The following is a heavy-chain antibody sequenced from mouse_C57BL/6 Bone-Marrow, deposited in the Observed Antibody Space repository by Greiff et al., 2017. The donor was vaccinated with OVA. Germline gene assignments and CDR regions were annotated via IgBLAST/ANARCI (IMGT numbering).Heavy chain of an antibody. CDR2: INPNNGGT. J-gene: IGHJ1*03. V-gene: IGHV1-26*01. D-gene: IGHD1-1*01. CDR3: ARLPYYYGSSYWYFDV. Sequence: QQSHGKSLEWIGDINPNNGGTSYNQKFKGKATLTVDKSSSTAYMELRSLTSEDSAVYYCARLPYYYGSSYWYFDVWGTGTTVTVSS.